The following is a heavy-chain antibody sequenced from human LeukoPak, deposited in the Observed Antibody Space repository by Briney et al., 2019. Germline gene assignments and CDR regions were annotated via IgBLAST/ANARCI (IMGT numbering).Heavy chain of an antibody. Sequence: GGSLRLSCAASGFTFSSYWLTWVRPAPGKGLEWVANIKEDGNEMYYVDSVKGRFTIFRDNAKNSLFLQMNSLRVEDTAMYYCARDQRIFDIWGQGTMVSVSS. D-gene: IGHD6-25*01. CDR2: IKEDGNEM. V-gene: IGHV3-7*01. CDR3: ARDQRIFDI. J-gene: IGHJ3*02. CDR1: GFTFSSYW.